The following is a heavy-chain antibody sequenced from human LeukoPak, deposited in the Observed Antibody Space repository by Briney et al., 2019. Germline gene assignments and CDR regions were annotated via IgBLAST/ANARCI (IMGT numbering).Heavy chain of an antibody. CDR3: AKGPPEYCSGGSCHSGRNWIDP. Sequence: ASVKVSCKASGYTFTSYYMHWVRQAPGQGLEWMGIINPNSGGADYAQKFQGRVTMTRDTSISTAYMALSRLISDDTAVYYCAKGPPEYCSGGSCHSGRNWIDPWGQGTLVTVSS. J-gene: IGHJ5*02. CDR1: GYTFTSYY. D-gene: IGHD2-15*01. V-gene: IGHV1-2*02. CDR2: INPNSGGA.